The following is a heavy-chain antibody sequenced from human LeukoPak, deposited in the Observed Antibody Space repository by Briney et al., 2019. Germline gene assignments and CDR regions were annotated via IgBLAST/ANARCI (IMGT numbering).Heavy chain of an antibody. Sequence: GRSLRLSCAASGFTFDDYAMQWVRQAPGKGLEWVSGISSNGGSIGYADSVKGRFTISRDNAKNSLYLQMNSLRAEDTALYYCAKDTYSTSLTGFDHWGQGTLVTVSS. CDR2: ISSNGGSI. CDR3: AKDTYSTSLTGFDH. V-gene: IGHV3-9*01. CDR1: GFTFDDYA. D-gene: IGHD6-6*01. J-gene: IGHJ4*02.